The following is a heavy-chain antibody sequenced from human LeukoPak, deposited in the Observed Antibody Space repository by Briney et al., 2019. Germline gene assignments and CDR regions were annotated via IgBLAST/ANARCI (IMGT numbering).Heavy chain of an antibody. V-gene: IGHV1-2*02. CDR3: ARGPSYYDSSGYYHTPYYFDY. D-gene: IGHD3-22*01. Sequence: ASVKVSCKASGYTFTGYYMHWVRQAPGQGLEWMGWINPNSGGTNYAQKFQGRVTMTRDTSISTAYMELSRLRSDDTAVYYCARGPSYYDSSGYYHTPYYFDYWGQGTLVTVSP. CDR2: INPNSGGT. CDR1: GYTFTGYY. J-gene: IGHJ4*02.